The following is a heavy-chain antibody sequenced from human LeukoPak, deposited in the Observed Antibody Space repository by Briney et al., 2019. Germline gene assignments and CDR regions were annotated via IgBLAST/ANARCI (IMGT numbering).Heavy chain of an antibody. CDR1: GFTFSIYD. Sequence: ASVKVSCKASGFTFSIYDINWVRQATGQGLEWMGWMNPNNGNTGYAQKFQGRVTMTRNTSISTAYMELSRLRSEDTAVYYCARGLGLVVAGNNWFDPWGQGTLVTVSS. J-gene: IGHJ5*02. CDR2: MNPNNGNT. V-gene: IGHV1-8*01. D-gene: IGHD6-19*01. CDR3: ARGLGLVVAGNNWFDP.